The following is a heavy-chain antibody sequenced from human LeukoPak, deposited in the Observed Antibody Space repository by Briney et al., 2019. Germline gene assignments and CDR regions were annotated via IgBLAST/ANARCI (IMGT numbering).Heavy chain of an antibody. J-gene: IGHJ4*02. CDR2: IIPILGIA. D-gene: IGHD3-22*01. CDR3: ARYQYYYDSSGYPVDY. Sequence: SVKVSCKASGGTFSSYTISWVRQAPGQGLEWMGRIIPILGIANYAQKFQGGVTITADKSTSTAYMELSSLRSEDTAVYYRARYQYYYDSSGYPVDYWGQGTLVTVSS. V-gene: IGHV1-69*02. CDR1: GGTFSSYT.